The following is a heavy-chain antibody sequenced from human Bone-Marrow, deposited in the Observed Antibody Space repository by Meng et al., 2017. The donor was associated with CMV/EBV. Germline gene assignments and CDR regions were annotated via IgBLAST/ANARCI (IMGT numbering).Heavy chain of an antibody. CDR2: INHSGST. Sequence: SQTLSLTCAVYGRSFSGYYWSWIRQPPGKGLEWIGEINHSGSTNYNPSLKSRVTISVDTSKNQFSLKLSSVTAADTAVYYCARGPSNWNAKYYYYYYGMDVWGQGTTLTV. D-gene: IGHD1-20*01. CDR3: ARGPSNWNAKYYYYYYGMDV. J-gene: IGHJ6*02. V-gene: IGHV4-34*01. CDR1: GRSFSGYY.